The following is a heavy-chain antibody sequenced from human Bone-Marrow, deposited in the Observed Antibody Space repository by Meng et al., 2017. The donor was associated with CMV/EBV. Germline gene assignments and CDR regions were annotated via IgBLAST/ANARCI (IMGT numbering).Heavy chain of an antibody. CDR2: INPNSGGT. CDR3: ARVPYYDFWSGYYRREYNWFDP. J-gene: IGHJ5*02. D-gene: IGHD3-3*01. Sequence: ASVKVSCKASGYTFTGYYMHWVRQAPGQGLEWMGWINPNSGGTNYAQKFQGRVTMTRDTSTSTAYMELRSLRSDDTAVYYCARVPYYDFWSGYYRREYNWFDPWGQGTLVTVSS. CDR1: GYTFTGYY. V-gene: IGHV1-2*02.